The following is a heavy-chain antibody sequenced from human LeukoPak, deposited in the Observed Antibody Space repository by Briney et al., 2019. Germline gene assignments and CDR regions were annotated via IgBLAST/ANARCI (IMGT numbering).Heavy chain of an antibody. J-gene: IGHJ6*02. Sequence: SETLSLTCAVSGGSISSSNWWSWVRQPPGKGLEWIGEIYHSGSTNYNPSLKSRVTISVDKSKNQFSLKLSSVTAADTAVYYCARPAELYYYYGMDVWGQGTTVTVSS. CDR3: ARPAELYYYYGMDV. CDR1: GGSISSSNW. CDR2: IYHSGST. V-gene: IGHV4-4*02. D-gene: IGHD1-7*01.